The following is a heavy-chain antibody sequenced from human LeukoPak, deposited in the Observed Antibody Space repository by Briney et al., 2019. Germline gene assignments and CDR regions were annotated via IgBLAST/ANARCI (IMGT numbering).Heavy chain of an antibody. CDR1: GGSISSSSYY. Sequence: SETLSLTCTVSGGSISSSSYYWGWIRQPPGKGLEWIGSIYYSGSTHYNPSLKSRVTISVDTSKNQFSLKLSSVTAADTAVYYCATLGDGYNHSCDYWGQGTLVTVSS. D-gene: IGHD5-24*01. CDR3: ATLGDGYNHSCDY. V-gene: IGHV4-39*01. J-gene: IGHJ4*02. CDR2: IYYSGST.